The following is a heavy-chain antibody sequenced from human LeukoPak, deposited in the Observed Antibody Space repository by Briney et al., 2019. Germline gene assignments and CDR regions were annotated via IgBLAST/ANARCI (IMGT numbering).Heavy chain of an antibody. Sequence: WETLSLTCTVSGGSFSSYYWSWVRQPPGKGLEYIGYIYYIGITNYNPSLKSEVTISVDTSKNQFSLELSSVTAADTAIYYCARESFQAFDIWGQGTLVTVSS. CDR2: IYYIGIT. D-gene: IGHD1-26*01. V-gene: IGHV4-59*01. CDR3: ARESFQAFDI. CDR1: GGSFSSYY. J-gene: IGHJ3*02.